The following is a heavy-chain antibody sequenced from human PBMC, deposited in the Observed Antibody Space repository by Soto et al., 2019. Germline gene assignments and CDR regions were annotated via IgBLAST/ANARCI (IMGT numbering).Heavy chain of an antibody. CDR3: AKYNMVVGAADQYNNMDV. D-gene: IGHD2-2*01. CDR2: ISDDGSKK. J-gene: IGHJ6*02. CDR1: GFTFSTYG. Sequence: QVQLVESGGGVVQPGGSLRLSCAASGFTFSTYGMHWVRQAPGKGLEWVALISDDGSKKYYIDSVKGRFIISRDNSKNTLYLQMNRLRSEDTAVYYCAKYNMVVGAADQYNNMDVWGHGTTVSASS. V-gene: IGHV3-30*18.